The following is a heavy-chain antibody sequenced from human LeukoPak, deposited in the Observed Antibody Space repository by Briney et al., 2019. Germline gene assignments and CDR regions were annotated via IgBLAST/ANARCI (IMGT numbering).Heavy chain of an antibody. D-gene: IGHD5-12*01. CDR1: GFLFSNSW. Sequence: GGSLRLSCADSGFLFSNSWMAWVRQAPGRGLEWLANINQDGSAKTCVDSVRGRFTISRDNAKNSLYLQMNSLRAEDTAMYYCARDSGYNAFDYWGQGTLVTVSS. V-gene: IGHV3-7*05. CDR2: INQDGSAK. CDR3: ARDSGYNAFDY. J-gene: IGHJ4*02.